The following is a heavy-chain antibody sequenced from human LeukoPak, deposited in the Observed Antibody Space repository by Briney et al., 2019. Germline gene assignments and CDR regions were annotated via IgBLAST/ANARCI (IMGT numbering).Heavy chain of an antibody. D-gene: IGHD6-13*01. CDR2: ISWNSGSI. CDR3: AKDIRDRAAGGMDV. V-gene: IGHV3-9*01. J-gene: IGHJ6*03. CDR1: GFTFDDYA. Sequence: PGGSLRLSCAASGFTFDDYAMHWVRQAPGEGLEWVSGISWNSGSIGYADSVKGRFTISRDNAKNSLYLQMNSLRAEDTALYYCAKDIRDRAAGGMDVWGKGTTVTVSS.